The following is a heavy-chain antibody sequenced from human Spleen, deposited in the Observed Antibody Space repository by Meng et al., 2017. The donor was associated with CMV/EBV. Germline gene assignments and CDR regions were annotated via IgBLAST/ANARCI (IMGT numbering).Heavy chain of an antibody. CDR2: IYYSGST. CDR3: ATGIDYFGAVTRGFDS. V-gene: IGHV4-39*07. J-gene: IGHJ4*02. D-gene: IGHD3-3*01. Sequence: SETLSLTCIVSGGSISTGTYYWGWIRQPPGKGLEWIGSIYYSGSTCYNPSLKSRVTISVDTSKNQFSLRLTSVTAADTAVYYCATGIDYFGAVTRGFDSWGQGTRVTVSS. CDR1: GGSISTGTYY.